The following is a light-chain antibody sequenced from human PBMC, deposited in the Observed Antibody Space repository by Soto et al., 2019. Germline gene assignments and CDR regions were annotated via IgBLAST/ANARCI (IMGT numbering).Light chain of an antibody. V-gene: IGKV3-20*01. CDR2: GAS. CDR1: QSVSSSY. J-gene: IGKJ5*01. CDR3: QQYGSSPLIT. Sequence: TLSCRASQSVSSSYLAWYQQKPGQAPRLLIYGASSRATGIPDRFSGSGSGTDFTLTISRLEPEDFAVYYCQQYGSSPLITFGQGTRLEIK.